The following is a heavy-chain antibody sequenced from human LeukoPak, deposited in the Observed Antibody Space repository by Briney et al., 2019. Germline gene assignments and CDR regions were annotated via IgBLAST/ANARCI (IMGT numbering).Heavy chain of an antibody. CDR3: ARDHRSGMTTVSTGFDY. CDR2: IHTSGST. Sequence: SETLSLTCTVSGGSISSFYWSWVRQSAGKGLEWIGRIHTSGSTNYNPSLQSRLTMSLDTSKNQFSLKLTSVTAADTAVYYCARDHRSGMTTVSTGFDYWGQGTLVNLSS. V-gene: IGHV4-4*07. J-gene: IGHJ4*02. D-gene: IGHD4-17*01. CDR1: GGSISSFY.